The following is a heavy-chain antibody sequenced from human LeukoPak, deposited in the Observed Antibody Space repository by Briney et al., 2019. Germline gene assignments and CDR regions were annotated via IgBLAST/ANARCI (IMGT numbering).Heavy chain of an antibody. CDR3: ASGYCSSTSCIRDWFDP. CDR1: GGIFSSYA. V-gene: IGHV1-69*05. D-gene: IGHD2-2*01. Sequence: GASVKVSCKASGGIFSSYAISWVRQAPGQGLEWMGGIIPIFGTANYAQKFQGRVTITTDESTSTAYMELSSLRSEDTAVYYCASGYCSSTSCIRDWFDPWGQGTLVTVSS. J-gene: IGHJ5*02. CDR2: IIPIFGTA.